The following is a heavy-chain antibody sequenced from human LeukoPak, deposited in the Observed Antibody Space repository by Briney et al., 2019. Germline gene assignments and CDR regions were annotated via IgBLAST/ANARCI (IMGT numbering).Heavy chain of an antibody. CDR1: GGSISSYY. CDR2: IYYSRST. V-gene: IGHV4-59*01. CDR3: ARVAGTTFDY. Sequence: PSETLSLTCTVSGGSISSYYWSWIRQPPGKGLEWIGYIYYSRSTNSIPTLKSRVTISVDTSKNQFSLKLSSVTAADTAVYYCARVAGTTFDYWGQGTLVTVSS. D-gene: IGHD6-19*01. J-gene: IGHJ4*02.